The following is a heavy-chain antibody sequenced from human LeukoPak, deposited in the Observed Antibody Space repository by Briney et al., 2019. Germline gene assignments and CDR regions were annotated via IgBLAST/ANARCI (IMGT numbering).Heavy chain of an antibody. V-gene: IGHV1-2*02. J-gene: IGHJ5*02. CDR2: INPNSGGT. CDR1: GYTFTGYY. CDR3: ARSPITMVRGVIPNWFDP. Sequence: VASVKVSCKASGYTFTGYYMHWVRQAPGQGLEWMGWINPNSGGTNYAQKFQGRVTMTRDTSISTAYMELSRLRSDDTAVYYCARSPITMVRGVIPNWFDPWGQGTLVTVSS. D-gene: IGHD3-10*01.